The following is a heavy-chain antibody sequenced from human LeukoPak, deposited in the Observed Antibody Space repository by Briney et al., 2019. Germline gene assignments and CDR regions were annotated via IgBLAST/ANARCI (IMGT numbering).Heavy chain of an antibody. CDR2: ISHSGTT. CDR3: SRGQSISAVAV. V-gene: IGHV4-38-2*02. Sequence: PSETLSLTCTVSGFSICSGHYWGWTRQPPGKGLEWIASISHSGTTFYNPSLKSRVTISVDTSKNQFSLTVTSVTAADTAVYYCSRGQSISAVAVWGQGTLVTVSS. J-gene: IGHJ4*02. D-gene: IGHD6-13*01. CDR1: GFSICSGHY.